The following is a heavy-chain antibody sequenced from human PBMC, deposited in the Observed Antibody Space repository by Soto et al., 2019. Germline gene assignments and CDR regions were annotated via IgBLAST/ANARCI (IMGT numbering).Heavy chain of an antibody. CDR3: AWTIVVGSAGIYYFDY. J-gene: IGHJ4*02. Sequence: SETLSLTCTVSGGSISSGGYYWSWIRQHPGKGLEWIGYIYYSGSTYYNPSLKSRVTISVDTSKNQFSLKLSSVTAADTAVYYCAWTIVVGSAGIYYFDYWGQGTLVSVSS. CDR2: IYYSGST. V-gene: IGHV4-31*03. D-gene: IGHD2-2*01. CDR1: GGSISSGGYY.